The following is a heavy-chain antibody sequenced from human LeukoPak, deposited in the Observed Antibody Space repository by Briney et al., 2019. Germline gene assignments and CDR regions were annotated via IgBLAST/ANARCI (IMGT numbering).Heavy chain of an antibody. CDR3: ARERAYCSGATCSLDL. D-gene: IGHD2-21*01. CDR1: GFPGFTLSLYN. V-gene: IGHV3-48*03. J-gene: IGHJ5*02. Sequence: GGSLRLSCVGPGFPGFTLSLYNMIWVRQAPGKGLEWVSYISSRGDSIYHADSVKGRFTISRDNAKKSLFLQMNSLRAEDTAVYFCARERAYCSGATCSLDLWGQGNLVTVSS. CDR2: ISSRGDSI.